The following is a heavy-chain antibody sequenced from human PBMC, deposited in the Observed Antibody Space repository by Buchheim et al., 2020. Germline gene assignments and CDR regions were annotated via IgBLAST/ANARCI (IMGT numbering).Heavy chain of an antibody. CDR3: ARGSWYPSPYFDY. CDR2: IYYSGST. V-gene: IGHV4-59*01. CDR1: GGSISSYY. J-gene: IGHJ4*02. Sequence: QVQLQESGPGLVKPSETLSLTCTVSGGSISSYYWSWIRQPPGKGLEWIGYIYYSGSTNYNPSLKSRVTISADTSKNQFSLKLSSVTAADTAVYYCARGSWYPSPYFDYWGQGTL. D-gene: IGHD6-13*01.